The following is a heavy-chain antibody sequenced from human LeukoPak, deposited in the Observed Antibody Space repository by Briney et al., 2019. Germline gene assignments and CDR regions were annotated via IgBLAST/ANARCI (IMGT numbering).Heavy chain of an antibody. V-gene: IGHV3-21*01. Sequence: GASLRLSCAASGFTFDTYAMTWVRQAPGKGLEWVSSISSGGTYIYYAESLRGRSTISRDNTKNFLYLQLSTLRVEDMAVYYCARDRPTGRSRGVVVQWGQGTLVTVSS. J-gene: IGHJ4*02. CDR2: ISSGGTYI. D-gene: IGHD2-15*01. CDR1: GFTFDTYA. CDR3: ARDRPTGRSRGVVVQ.